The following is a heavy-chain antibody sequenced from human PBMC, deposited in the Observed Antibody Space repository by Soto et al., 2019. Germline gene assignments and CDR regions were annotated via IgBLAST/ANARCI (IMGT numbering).Heavy chain of an antibody. CDR1: GXSFRGYH. Sequence: LSLTFAVYGXSFRGYHWSWIRQPPGKGLEWIGEINHSGSTNYNPSLKSRVIISLETSKNQFSLILTSVTAADTAVYYCARGLSSSATFYHYYGMDVWGQGTTVTVSS. CDR3: ARGLSSSATFYHYYGMDV. V-gene: IGHV4-34*01. CDR2: INHSGST. D-gene: IGHD6-6*01. J-gene: IGHJ6*02.